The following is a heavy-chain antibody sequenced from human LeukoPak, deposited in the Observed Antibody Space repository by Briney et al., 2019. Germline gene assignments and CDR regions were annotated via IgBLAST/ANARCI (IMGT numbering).Heavy chain of an antibody. V-gene: IGHV1-8*01. CDR3: ARAPFHCSSTSCYTDV. CDR1: GYTFTSYD. D-gene: IGHD2-2*02. J-gene: IGHJ6*04. Sequence: ASVKVSCKASGYTFTSYDINWVRQATGQGLEWMGWMNPNSGNTGYAQKFQGRVTMTRNTSISTAYMELSSLRSEDTAVYYCARAPFHCSSTSCYTDVWGKGTTVTVSS. CDR2: MNPNSGNT.